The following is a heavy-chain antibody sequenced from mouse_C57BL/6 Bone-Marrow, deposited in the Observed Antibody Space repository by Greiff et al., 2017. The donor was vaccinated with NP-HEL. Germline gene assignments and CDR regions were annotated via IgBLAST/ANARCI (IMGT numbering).Heavy chain of an antibody. V-gene: IGHV7-1*01. D-gene: IGHD3-3*01. CDR3: ARDARGGCSYWYFGV. Sequence: EVMLVESGGGLVQSGRSLRLSCATSGFTFSDFYMEWVRQAPGKGLEWIAASRNKANDYTTAYSASVKGRFIVSRDTSQSILYLQMNALRAEDTATDYCARDARGGCSYWYFGVWGTGTTVTVAS. J-gene: IGHJ1*03. CDR1: GFTFSDFY. CDR2: SRNKANDYTT.